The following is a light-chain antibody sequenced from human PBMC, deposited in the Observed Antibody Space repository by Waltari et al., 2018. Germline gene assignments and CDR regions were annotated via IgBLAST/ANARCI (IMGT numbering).Light chain of an antibody. J-gene: IGLJ7*01. CDR1: SSNIGNNY. CDR2: ENS. CDR3: GTWDSSLSGAV. V-gene: IGLV1-51*02. Sequence: QSVLTQPPSVSAAPGQRVTISSSGGSSNIGNNYVSRYRQFPGTAPKLLIYENSERPSGIPGRFSGSKSGTSATLDITGLQAGDEADYYCGTWDSSLSGAVFGGGTHLTVL.